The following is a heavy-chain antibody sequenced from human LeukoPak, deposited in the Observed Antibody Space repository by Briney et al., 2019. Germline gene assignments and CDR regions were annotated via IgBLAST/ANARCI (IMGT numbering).Heavy chain of an antibody. V-gene: IGHV1-18*01. Sequence: GASVKVSCKASGYTFTSYGISWVRQAPGQGLEWMGWISAYNGNTNYAQKLQGRVTMTTDTSTSTAYMELRSLRSDDTAVYYCARDGDLRFLEWLPLYYFDHWGQGTLVTVSS. J-gene: IGHJ4*02. CDR2: ISAYNGNT. CDR1: GYTFTSYG. D-gene: IGHD3-3*01. CDR3: ARDGDLRFLEWLPLYYFDH.